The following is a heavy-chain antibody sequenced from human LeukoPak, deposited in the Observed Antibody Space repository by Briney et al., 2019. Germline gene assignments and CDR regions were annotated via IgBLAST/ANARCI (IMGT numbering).Heavy chain of an antibody. Sequence: GGSLRLSCAASGFTFSSYAMHWVRQAPGKGLEWVAVISYDGSNKYYADSVKGRFTISRDNSKNTLYLQMNSLRAEDTAVYYCARDSIVGATDHYYGMDVWGQGTTVTVSS. CDR3: ARDSIVGATDHYYGMDV. CDR1: GFTFSSYA. V-gene: IGHV3-30-3*01. CDR2: ISYDGSNK. D-gene: IGHD1-26*01. J-gene: IGHJ6*02.